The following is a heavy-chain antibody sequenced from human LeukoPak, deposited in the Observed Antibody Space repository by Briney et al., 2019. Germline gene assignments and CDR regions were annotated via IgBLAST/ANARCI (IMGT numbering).Heavy chain of an antibody. V-gene: IGHV3-20*04. CDR3: ARFETVAAKPLEY. CDR1: GFTFDDYG. Sequence: GSLRLSCAASGFTFDDYGMSWVRQAPGKGLEWVSAINWNGGGTAYADSVKGRFTISRDNAKNSLYLQMSSLRAEDTAVYYCARFETVAAKPLEYWGQGTLVTVSS. D-gene: IGHD6-19*01. J-gene: IGHJ4*02. CDR2: INWNGGGT.